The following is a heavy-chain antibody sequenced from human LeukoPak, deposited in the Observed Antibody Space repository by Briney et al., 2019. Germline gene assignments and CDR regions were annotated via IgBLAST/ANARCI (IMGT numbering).Heavy chain of an antibody. Sequence: PGGSLRLSCAASGLTVSNNYMSWVRQAPGKGLEWVSAISSSGGSTYYADSVKGRFSISRDNSKNTLYVQMNSLRAEDTAVYYCARRGVAATNAFDIWGQGTMVTVSS. J-gene: IGHJ3*02. D-gene: IGHD2-15*01. CDR1: GLTVSNNY. CDR3: ARRGVAATNAFDI. CDR2: ISSSGGST. V-gene: IGHV3-23*01.